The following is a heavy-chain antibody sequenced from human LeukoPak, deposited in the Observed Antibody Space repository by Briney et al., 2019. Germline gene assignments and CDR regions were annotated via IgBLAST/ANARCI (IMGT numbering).Heavy chain of an antibody. D-gene: IGHD2-2*01. CDR1: GGSFSGYY. Sequence: SETLSLTCAVYGGSFSGYYWSWIRQPPGKGLEWIGEINHSGSTNYNPSLKSRVTISVDTSKNQFSLKLSSVTAADTVVYYCARGAMNCSSTSCYVSHFDYWGQGTLVTVSS. V-gene: IGHV4-34*01. J-gene: IGHJ4*02. CDR2: INHSGST. CDR3: ARGAMNCSSTSCYVSHFDY.